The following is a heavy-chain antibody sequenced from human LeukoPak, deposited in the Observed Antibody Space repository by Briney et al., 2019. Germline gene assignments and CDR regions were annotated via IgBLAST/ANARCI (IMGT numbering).Heavy chain of an antibody. CDR1: GGSISSSNW. Sequence: SETLSLTCAVSGGSISSSNWWSWVRQSPGKGLEWIGEIYQSGRTNYKPSLKSRVTISVDKSKNQLSLKLISVTAADTAVYYCARGDATGYPDYWGQGALVTVSS. V-gene: IGHV4-4*02. CDR3: ARGDATGYPDY. CDR2: IYQSGRT. J-gene: IGHJ4*02. D-gene: IGHD3-9*01.